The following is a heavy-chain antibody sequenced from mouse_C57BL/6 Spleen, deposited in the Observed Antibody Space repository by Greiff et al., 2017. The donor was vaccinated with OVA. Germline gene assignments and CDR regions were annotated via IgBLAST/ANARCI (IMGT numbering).Heavy chain of an antibody. Sequence: VMLVESGAELVKPGASVKISCKASGYAFSSYWMNWVKQRPGKGLEWIGQIYPGDGDTNYNGKFKGKATLTADKSSSTAYMQLSSLTSEDSAVYFCARWGDYPFAYWGQGTLVTVSA. CDR2: IYPGDGDT. V-gene: IGHV1-80*01. D-gene: IGHD2-4*01. J-gene: IGHJ3*01. CDR3: ARWGDYPFAY. CDR1: GYAFSSYW.